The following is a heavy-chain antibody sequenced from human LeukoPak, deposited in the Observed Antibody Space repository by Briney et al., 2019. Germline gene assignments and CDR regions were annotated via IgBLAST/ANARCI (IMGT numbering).Heavy chain of an antibody. CDR2: IYYSGST. Sequence: SETLSLTCTVSGGSISSYYWSLIRQPPGKGLEWIGYIYYSGSTNYNPSLKSRVTISVDTSKNQLSLKLSSVTAADTAVYYCARFSPGSGSYYYYYYMDVWGKGTTVTISS. V-gene: IGHV4-59*01. CDR3: ARFSPGSGSYYYYYYMDV. CDR1: GGSISSYY. J-gene: IGHJ6*03. D-gene: IGHD3-10*01.